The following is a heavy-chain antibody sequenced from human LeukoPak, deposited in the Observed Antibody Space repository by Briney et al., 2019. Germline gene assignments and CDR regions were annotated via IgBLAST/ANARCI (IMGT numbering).Heavy chain of an antibody. CDR3: ARLDSSATKDWYFDL. J-gene: IGHJ2*01. D-gene: IGHD3-22*01. CDR2: INPSGGNT. V-gene: IGHV1-46*01. Sequence: ASVKVSCKASGYTFTSYYMHWVRQAPGQGLEWMGIINPSGGNTRYAQKFQGRVTMTRDTSTGTVYMEVSSLRSEDTAVYYCARLDSSATKDWYFDLWGRGTLVTVSS. CDR1: GYTFTSYY.